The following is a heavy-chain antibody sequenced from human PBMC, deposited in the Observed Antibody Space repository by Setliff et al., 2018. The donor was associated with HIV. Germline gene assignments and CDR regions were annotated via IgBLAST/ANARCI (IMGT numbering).Heavy chain of an antibody. D-gene: IGHD2-15*01. Sequence: ASVKVSCKASGYTFTGHYMHWVRQAPGQGLEWMGWINPNNGASNYAQRFQGRVIMTRDTSTSTVYMELHWLTSDDTAVYYCERVAHRLSGGIDYRGQGTQVTVPQ. J-gene: IGHJ4*02. V-gene: IGHV1-2*02. CDR1: GYTFTGHY. CDR2: INPNNGAS. CDR3: ERVAHRLSGGIDY.